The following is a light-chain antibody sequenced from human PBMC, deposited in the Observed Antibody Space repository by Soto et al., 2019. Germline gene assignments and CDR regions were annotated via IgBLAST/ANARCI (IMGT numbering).Light chain of an antibody. Sequence: ETVLTQSPATLSLSPGERATLSCRASRSISTYLAWYQQKPGQAPRLLIYDASNRATGIPARFSGSGSGTDFTLTISSLEPEDFAVYYCQQRSNWPRTFGQGTKVDIK. CDR1: RSISTY. J-gene: IGKJ1*01. CDR3: QQRSNWPRT. CDR2: DAS. V-gene: IGKV3-11*01.